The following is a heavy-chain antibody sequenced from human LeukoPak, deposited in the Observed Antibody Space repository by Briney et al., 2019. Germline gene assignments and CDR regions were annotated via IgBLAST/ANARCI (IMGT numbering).Heavy chain of an antibody. Sequence: PGGSLRLSCAASGFTFSSYAMSWVRQAPGKGLEWVSAISGSGGSTYYADSVKGRFTISRDNSKNTLYLQMNSLRAEDTAVYYCAKNRVSITFEGVILNWGQGTLVTVSS. J-gene: IGHJ4*02. CDR3: AKNRVSITFEGVILN. CDR1: GFTFSSYA. CDR2: ISGSGGST. D-gene: IGHD3-16*02. V-gene: IGHV3-23*01.